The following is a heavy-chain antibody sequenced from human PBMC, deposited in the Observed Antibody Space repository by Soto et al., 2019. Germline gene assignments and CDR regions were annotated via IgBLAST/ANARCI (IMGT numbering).Heavy chain of an antibody. V-gene: IGHV4-34*01. CDR1: GGSFGGYY. CDR3: ARVPTGPMTIFGVLMTYYFDY. CDR2: INHSGST. D-gene: IGHD3-3*01. Sequence: VHLQQWGAGLLKPSETLSLTCAVYGGSFGGYYCSWIRQPPGKGLEWLGEINHSGSTNYNPALKSRVIISVDTSKNQFPLKLSSVTAADTAVYYCARVPTGPMTIFGVLMTYYFDYWGQGTLVTVPS. J-gene: IGHJ4*02.